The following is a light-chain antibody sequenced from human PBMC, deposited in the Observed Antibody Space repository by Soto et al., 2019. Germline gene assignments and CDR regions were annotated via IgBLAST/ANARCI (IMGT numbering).Light chain of an antibody. CDR3: QQYNSYPLT. Sequence: DIQMTQSPSTLSASVGDRVTITCRASQSISSWLAWYQQKPGKAPKLLIYKASNLESGVPSRFSGSGSETEFTLTISSLQPDDFATYYCQQYNSYPLTFGGGTKVEIK. CDR2: KAS. V-gene: IGKV1-5*03. CDR1: QSISSW. J-gene: IGKJ4*01.